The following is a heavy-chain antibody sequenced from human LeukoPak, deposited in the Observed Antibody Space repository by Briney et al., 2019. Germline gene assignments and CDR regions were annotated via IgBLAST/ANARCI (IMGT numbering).Heavy chain of an antibody. CDR3: ARDIVVVVAAPNYYYYGMDV. CDR1: GFTFSSYS. D-gene: IGHD2-15*01. CDR2: ISSSSSYI. V-gene: IGHV3-21*01. J-gene: IGHJ6*04. Sequence: GGSLRLSCAASGFTFSSYSMNWVRQAPGKGLEWVSSISSSSSYIYYADSVKGRFTISRDNAKNSLYLQMNSLRAEDTAVNYCARDIVVVVAAPNYYYYGMDVWGKGTRSPSPQ.